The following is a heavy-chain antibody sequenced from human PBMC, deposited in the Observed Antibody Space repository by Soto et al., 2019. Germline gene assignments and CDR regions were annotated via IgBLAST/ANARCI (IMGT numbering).Heavy chain of an antibody. CDR3: AREIDIGYFDY. CDR1: GGSISSGGYF. Sequence: PSETLSLTCAVSGGSISSGGYFWSWIRQPPGKGLEWIGYIYHSGSTYYNPSLKSRVTISVDRSKNQFSLKLSSVTAADTAVYYYAREIDIGYFDYWGQGTLVTVSS. V-gene: IGHV4-30-2*01. J-gene: IGHJ4*02. CDR2: IYHSGST. D-gene: IGHD2-15*01.